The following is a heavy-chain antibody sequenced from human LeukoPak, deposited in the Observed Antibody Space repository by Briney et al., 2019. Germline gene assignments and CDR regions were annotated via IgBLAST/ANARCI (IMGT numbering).Heavy chain of an antibody. D-gene: IGHD3-3*01. CDR1: GDSVRTSNSY. CDR2: MFYSGNT. J-gene: IGHJ3*01. V-gene: IGHV4-39*07. Sequence: PSETLSLTCTVSGDSVRTSNSYWGWIRQPPGKGLEWIGSMFYSGNTYYNPSLKSRITISVDTSKNQFSLKLSSVTAADTAVYYCARGIFGMVLNAFDLWGRGTMVTVSS. CDR3: ARGIFGMVLNAFDL.